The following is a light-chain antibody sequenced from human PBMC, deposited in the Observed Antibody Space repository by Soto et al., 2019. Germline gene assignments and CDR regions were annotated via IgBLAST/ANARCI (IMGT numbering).Light chain of an antibody. CDR1: SSDVGGYNY. Sequence: QSVRTQPRSVSGSPGQSVTISCTGTSSDVGGYNYVSWYQQHPGKAPKLMIYDVSKRPSGVPDRFSGSKSGNTASLTISGLQAEDEADYSCCSYAGSYTYVFGTGTKVTVL. J-gene: IGLJ1*01. CDR3: CSYAGSYTYV. CDR2: DVS. V-gene: IGLV2-11*01.